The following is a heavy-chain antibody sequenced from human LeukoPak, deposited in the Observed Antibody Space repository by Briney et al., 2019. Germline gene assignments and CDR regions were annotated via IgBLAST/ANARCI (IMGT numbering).Heavy chain of an antibody. V-gene: IGHV3-48*01. J-gene: IGHJ4*02. D-gene: IGHD4-17*01. CDR2: ISSSSSTI. Sequence: PGGSLRLSCAASGFTFSSYSMNWVRRAPGKGLEWVSYISSSSSTIYYADSVKGRFTISRDNAKNSLYLQMNSLRAEDTAVYYCARRHDYGDYWFDYWGQGTLVTVSS. CDR1: GFTFSSYS. CDR3: ARRHDYGDYWFDY.